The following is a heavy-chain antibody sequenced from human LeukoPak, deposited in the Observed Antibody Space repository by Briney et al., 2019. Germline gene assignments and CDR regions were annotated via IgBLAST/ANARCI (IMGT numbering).Heavy chain of an antibody. J-gene: IGHJ1*01. CDR3: ARVLNSSSSDKPFQH. Sequence: ASVKVSCKASGYTFTSYGISWVRQAPGQGLEWMGWISAYNGNTNYAQKLQGRVTMTTDTSTSTAYMELRSLRSDDTAVYYCARVLNSSSSDKPFQHWGQGTLVTVSS. D-gene: IGHD6-6*01. CDR1: GYTFTSYG. V-gene: IGHV1-18*01. CDR2: ISAYNGNT.